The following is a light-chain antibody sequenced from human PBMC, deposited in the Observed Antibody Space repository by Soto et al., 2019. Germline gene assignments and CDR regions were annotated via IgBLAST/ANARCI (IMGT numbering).Light chain of an antibody. Sequence: QSVLTQPASVSGSPGQSITISCTGTSSDVGNYKYVSWYQQHPGKAPKPMIYEVSNRPSGVSNRFSGSKSGNTASLTIPGLQGEDETDYYSLSYTSSGTYVLGTGTKLTVL. V-gene: IGLV2-14*01. J-gene: IGLJ1*01. CDR1: SSDVGNYKY. CDR3: LSYTSSGTYV. CDR2: EVS.